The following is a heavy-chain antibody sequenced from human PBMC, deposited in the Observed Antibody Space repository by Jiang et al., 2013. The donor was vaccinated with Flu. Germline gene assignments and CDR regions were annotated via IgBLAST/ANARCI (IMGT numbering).Heavy chain of an antibody. Sequence: TISRDNSKNTLYLQMNSLRAEDTAVYYCARDRAVTSYYYGMDVWGQGTTVTVSS. J-gene: IGHJ6*02. CDR3: ARDRAVTSYYYGMDV. D-gene: IGHD1-26*01. V-gene: IGHV3-30*01.